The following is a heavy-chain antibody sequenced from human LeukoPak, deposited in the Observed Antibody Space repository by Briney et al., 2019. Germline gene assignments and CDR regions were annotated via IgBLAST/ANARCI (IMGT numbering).Heavy chain of an antibody. CDR1: GGSISSYY. CDR2: IYYSGST. J-gene: IGHJ4*02. V-gene: IGHV4-59*01. CDR3: AREVGYCSGGSCYRGFDY. D-gene: IGHD2-15*01. Sequence: EPSETLSLTCTISGGSISSYYWSLIRQPPGKGLEWIGYIYYSGSTNYNPSLKSRVTISVDTSKNQFSLKLSSVTAADTAVYYCAREVGYCSGGSCYRGFDYWGQGTLVTVSS.